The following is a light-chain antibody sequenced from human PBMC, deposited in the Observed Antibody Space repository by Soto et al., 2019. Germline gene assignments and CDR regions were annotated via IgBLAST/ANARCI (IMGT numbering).Light chain of an antibody. Sequence: EIVMTQSPSTLSVSPGERATLSCRASQNIRTNLAWYQQKPGQPPRLLIYDASTRAAGIPARFIGSGSGTEFTLTISSLQSEDFATYYCQHYNSYSEAFGQGTKVDIK. V-gene: IGKV3-15*01. CDR3: QHYNSYSEA. J-gene: IGKJ1*01. CDR2: DAS. CDR1: QNIRTN.